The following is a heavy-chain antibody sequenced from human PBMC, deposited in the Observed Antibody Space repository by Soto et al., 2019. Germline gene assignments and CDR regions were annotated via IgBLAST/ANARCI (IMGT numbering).Heavy chain of an antibody. Sequence: GGSLRLSCAASGFTFSNYAIHWVRQTPGKGLEWVAVIASDGKDKRYSDSVKGRFTISRDNSKNTLYLQMTSLRAEDTAVYYCAKDQYSGSPGKPDYWGQGTLVTVSS. V-gene: IGHV3-30*18. CDR1: GFTFSNYA. J-gene: IGHJ4*02. D-gene: IGHD1-26*01. CDR3: AKDQYSGSPGKPDY. CDR2: IASDGKDK.